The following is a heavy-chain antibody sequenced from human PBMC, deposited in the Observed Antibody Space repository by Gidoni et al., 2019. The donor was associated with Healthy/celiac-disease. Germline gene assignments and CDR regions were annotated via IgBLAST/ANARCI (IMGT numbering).Heavy chain of an antibody. CDR2: IYYSGST. D-gene: IGHD1-26*01. CDR3: ASPYSGSYRSYFDY. V-gene: IGHV4-39*01. CDR1: GGSISISSHY. Sequence: QLQLQESGPGLVKPSETLPLTCTVPGGSISISSHYWGWIRQPPGKGLEWIGSIYYSGSTYYNPSLKSRVTISVDTSKNQFSLKLSSVTAADTAVYYCASPYSGSYRSYFDYWGQGTLVTVSS. J-gene: IGHJ4*02.